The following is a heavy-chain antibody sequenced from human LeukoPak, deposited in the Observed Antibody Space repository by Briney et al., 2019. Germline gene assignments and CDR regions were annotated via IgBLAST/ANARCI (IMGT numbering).Heavy chain of an antibody. CDR1: GYTFTGYY. CDR2: INPNSGGT. Sequence: EASVKVSCKASGYTFTGYYMHWVRQAPGQGLEWMGWINPNSGGTNYAQKFQGRVTMTRDTSISTAYMELSRLRSDDTAVYYCAKADPSSWSPNGDPWGQGTLVTVSS. CDR3: AKADPSSWSPNGDP. J-gene: IGHJ5*02. D-gene: IGHD6-13*01. V-gene: IGHV1-2*02.